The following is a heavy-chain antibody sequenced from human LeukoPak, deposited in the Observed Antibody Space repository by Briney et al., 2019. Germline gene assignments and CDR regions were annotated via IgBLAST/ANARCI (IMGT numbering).Heavy chain of an antibody. CDR2: IKQDGSEK. Sequence: GGSLRLSCAASGFTFSSYWMSWFRQAPGKGLEWVANIKQDGSEKYYVDSVKGRFTISRDNAKNSLYLQMNSLRAEDTAVYYCARVSLDIVVVPAAQLADYWGQGTLVTVSS. CDR3: ARVSLDIVVVPAAQLADY. D-gene: IGHD2-2*01. V-gene: IGHV3-7*01. J-gene: IGHJ4*02. CDR1: GFTFSSYW.